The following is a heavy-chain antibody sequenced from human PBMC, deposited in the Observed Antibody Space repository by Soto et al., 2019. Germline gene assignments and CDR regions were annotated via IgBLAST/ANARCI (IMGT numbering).Heavy chain of an antibody. D-gene: IGHD3-3*01. CDR3: ARGVLRFLEWPLEGFDP. V-gene: IGHV1-46*01. J-gene: IGHJ5*02. CDR1: GYTFTSYY. Sequence: GASVKVSCKASGYTFTSYYMHWVRQAPGQGLEWMGIINPSGGSTSYAQKFQGRVTMTRDTSTSTVYMELSSLRSEDTAVYYCARGVLRFLEWPLEGFDPWGQGTLVTVSS. CDR2: INPSGGST.